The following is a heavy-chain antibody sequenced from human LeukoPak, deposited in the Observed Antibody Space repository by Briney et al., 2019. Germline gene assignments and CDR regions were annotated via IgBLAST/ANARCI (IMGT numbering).Heavy chain of an antibody. CDR2: IYYSGST. Sequence: SETLSLTCTVSSDSINSYYWSWIRQPPGKGLEWIGYIYYSGSTNYNPSLKSRVTISVDTSKNQFSLKLSSVTAADTAVYYCARDISSSWYVEYVRGSGWFDPWGQGTLVTVSS. CDR3: ARDISSSWYVEYVRGSGWFDP. CDR1: SDSINSYY. J-gene: IGHJ5*02. V-gene: IGHV4-59*01. D-gene: IGHD6-13*01.